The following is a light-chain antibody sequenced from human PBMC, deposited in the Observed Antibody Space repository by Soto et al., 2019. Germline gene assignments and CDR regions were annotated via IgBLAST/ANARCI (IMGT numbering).Light chain of an antibody. CDR2: KAS. J-gene: IGKJ2*01. CDR3: QHYYGYSRT. Sequence: DIQMTQSPSTLSASVGDRLTITCRASQSIDIWLAWYQQKPGKAPKHLIYKASNLESGVPSRFSGSGSGTEFTLTISSLQPDDSATYYCQHYYGYSRTFGQGTKLEIK. CDR1: QSIDIW. V-gene: IGKV1-5*03.